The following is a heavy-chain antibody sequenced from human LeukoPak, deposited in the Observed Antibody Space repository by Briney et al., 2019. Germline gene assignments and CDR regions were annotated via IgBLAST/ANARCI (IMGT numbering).Heavy chain of an antibody. CDR1: GFTFDNYG. J-gene: IGHJ4*02. D-gene: IGHD2-2*01. CDR2: ISGSDGST. CDR3: AKDRHCSSISCYRGYFDY. Sequence: GGSLRLSCAASGFTFDNYGMSWVRQAPGKGLEWVSVISGSDGSTYYADSVKGRFTISRDNSGNTLYVQMNSLTAEDTAVYYCAKDRHCSSISCYRGYFDYWGQGTLVTVSS. V-gene: IGHV3-23*01.